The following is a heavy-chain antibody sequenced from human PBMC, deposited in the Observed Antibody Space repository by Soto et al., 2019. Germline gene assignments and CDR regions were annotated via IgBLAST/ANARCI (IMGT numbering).Heavy chain of an antibody. V-gene: IGHV1-24*01. CDR2: FDPEDGET. J-gene: IGHJ5*02. CDR3: AIHPVVPAAMRPNNWFDP. D-gene: IGHD2-2*01. Sequence: GASVKVSCKVSGYTLTELSMHWVRQAPGKGLEWMGGFDPEDGETIYAQKFQGRVTMTEDTSTDTAYMELSSLRSEDTAVYYCAIHPVVPAAMRPNNWFDPWGQGTLVTVSS. CDR1: GYTLTELS.